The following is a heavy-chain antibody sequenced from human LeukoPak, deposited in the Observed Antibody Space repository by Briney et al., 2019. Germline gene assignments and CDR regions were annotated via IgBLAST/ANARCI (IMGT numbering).Heavy chain of an antibody. D-gene: IGHD6-13*01. V-gene: IGHV4-39*01. Sequence: PSETLSLTCVVSGGSISSNDHYWAWIRQSPGNGLEWIATTHYSGSAYYNPSLKSRFTISVDTSKNQVSLILRSVTAADTALYYCARDTPRGVIAAAGRGRYYFDYWGQGTLVTVSS. J-gene: IGHJ4*02. CDR1: GGSISSNDHY. CDR3: ARDTPRGVIAAAGRGRYYFDY. CDR2: THYSGSA.